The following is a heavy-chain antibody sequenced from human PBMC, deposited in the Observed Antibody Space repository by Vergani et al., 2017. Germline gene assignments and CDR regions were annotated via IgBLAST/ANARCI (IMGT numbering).Heavy chain of an antibody. CDR1: GFTFSSYE. D-gene: IGHD4-17*01. Sequence: EVQLVESGGGLVQPGGSLRLSCAASGFTFSSYEMNWVRQAPGKGLDWVSYISSSGSTIYYADSVKGRFTISRDNAKNSLYLQMNSLRAEDTAVYYCVRQADYGSAFDIWGQGTMVTVSS. CDR3: VRQADYGSAFDI. V-gene: IGHV3-48*03. CDR2: ISSSGSTI. J-gene: IGHJ3*02.